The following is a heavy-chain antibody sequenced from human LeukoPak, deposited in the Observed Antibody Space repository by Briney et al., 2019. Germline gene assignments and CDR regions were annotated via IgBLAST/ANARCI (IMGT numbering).Heavy chain of an antibody. CDR2: ISTSSSYI. CDR3: ARDGGDYYDSSGYPFHH. J-gene: IGHJ1*01. Sequence: GGSLRLSCVVSGFTFSNYEMNWVRQAPGKGLEWVSSISTSSSYIYYADSVKGRFTISRDNAKKSLYLQMNSLRAGDTAVYYCARDGGDYYDSSGYPFHHWGQGTLVTVSS. CDR1: GFTFSNYE. V-gene: IGHV3-21*01. D-gene: IGHD3-22*01.